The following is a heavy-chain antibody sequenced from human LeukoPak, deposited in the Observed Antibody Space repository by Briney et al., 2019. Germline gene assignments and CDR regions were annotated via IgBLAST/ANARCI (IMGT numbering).Heavy chain of an antibody. V-gene: IGHV3-48*04. CDR2: ISSSSGTI. CDR3: ARGPGTGHYFDY. J-gene: IGHJ4*02. Sequence: PGGSLRLSCAASGFTFSTSPMNWVRQAPGKGLEWVSYISSSSGTIYYADSVKGRFTISRDNAENSLYLQMISLRVDDTAVYYCARGPGTGHYFDYWGQGALVTVSS. D-gene: IGHD2-8*02. CDR1: GFTFSTSP.